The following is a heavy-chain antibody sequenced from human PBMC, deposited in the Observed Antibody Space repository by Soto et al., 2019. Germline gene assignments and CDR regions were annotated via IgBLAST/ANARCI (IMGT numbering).Heavy chain of an antibody. CDR1: GGSISSGGYS. Sequence: QLQLQESGSGLVKPSQTLSLTCAVSGGSISSGGYSWSWIRQPPGKGLAWIGYIYHSGSTYYNPSLKSRFTISVDRSKNQFSLKLSSVTAADTAVYYCARRRGFPYYYGMDVWGQGTTVTVSS. J-gene: IGHJ6*02. V-gene: IGHV4-30-2*01. CDR3: ARRRGFPYYYGMDV. D-gene: IGHD5-12*01. CDR2: IYHSGST.